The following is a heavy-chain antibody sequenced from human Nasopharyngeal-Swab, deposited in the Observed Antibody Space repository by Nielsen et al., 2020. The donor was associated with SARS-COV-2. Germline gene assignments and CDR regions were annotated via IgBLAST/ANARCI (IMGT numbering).Heavy chain of an antibody. CDR2: IRSKAYGGTT. Sequence: GGSLRLSFTAPGFTFVDYAMSWFRQAPGKGLEWVGFIRSKAYGGTTEYAASVKGRFTISRDDSKSIAYLQMNSLKTEDTAVYYCTRVAVYYDSSGYYSGWGQGTLVTVSS. V-gene: IGHV3-49*03. J-gene: IGHJ4*02. CDR3: TRVAVYYDSSGYYSG. D-gene: IGHD3-22*01. CDR1: GFTFVDYA.